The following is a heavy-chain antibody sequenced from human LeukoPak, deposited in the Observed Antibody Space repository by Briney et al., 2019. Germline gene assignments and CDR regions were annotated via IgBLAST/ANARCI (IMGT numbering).Heavy chain of an antibody. V-gene: IGHV4-34*01. CDR1: GASLTGYY. Sequence: SETLSLTCVVYGASLTGYYWSWIRQAPGKGLEWLGEVHHSGRTLYNLSLMGRVTISVDTSKNQFSLWLNSVTAADTAVYYCARDDAHLGGTFFDSWGQGILVTVSS. CDR2: VHHSGRT. J-gene: IGHJ4*02. D-gene: IGHD3-16*01. CDR3: ARDDAHLGGTFFDS.